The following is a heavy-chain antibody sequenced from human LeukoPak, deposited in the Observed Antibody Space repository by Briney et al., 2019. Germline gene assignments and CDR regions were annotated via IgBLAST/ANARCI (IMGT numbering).Heavy chain of an antibody. CDR1: GGSISSSSYY. V-gene: IGHV4-39*01. D-gene: IGHD2-15*01. CDR3: ALTHGSFRIDAFDI. CDR2: IYYSGST. Sequence: SETLSLTCTVSGGSISSSSYYWGWIRQPPGKGLEWIGSIYYSGSTYYNPSLKSRVTISLDTSKNQFSLKLSSVTAADTAVYYCALTHGSFRIDAFDIWGQGTMVTVSS. J-gene: IGHJ3*02.